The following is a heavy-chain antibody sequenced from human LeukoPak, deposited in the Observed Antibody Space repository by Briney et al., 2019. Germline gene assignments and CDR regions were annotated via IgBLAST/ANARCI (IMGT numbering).Heavy chain of an antibody. CDR2: VYYSGYT. CDR1: GGSISSRSYY. Sequence: SETLSLTCTVSGGSISSRSYYWGWIRQPPGKGLEWIVSVYYSGYTYYNPSLKSRVTMSVDTSKNQFSLKLSSVTAADTALYYCARHRGALFGPKDVWGQGTTVTVSS. V-gene: IGHV4-39*01. CDR3: ARHRGALFGPKDV. J-gene: IGHJ6*02. D-gene: IGHD3-3*01.